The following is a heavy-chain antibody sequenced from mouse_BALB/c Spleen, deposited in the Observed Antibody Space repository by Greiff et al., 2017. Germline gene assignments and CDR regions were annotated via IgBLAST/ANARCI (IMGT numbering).Heavy chain of an antibody. J-gene: IGHJ4*01. D-gene: IGHD2-14*01. CDR3: ARVGGNYDMDY. Sequence: EVKVVESGGGLVQPGGSRKLSCAASGFTFSSFGMHWVRQAPEKGLEWVAYISSGSSTIYYADTVKGRFTISRDNPKNTLFLQMTSLRSEDTAMYYCARVGGNYDMDYWGQGTSVTVSS. CDR1: GFTFSSFG. V-gene: IGHV5-17*02. CDR2: ISSGSSTI.